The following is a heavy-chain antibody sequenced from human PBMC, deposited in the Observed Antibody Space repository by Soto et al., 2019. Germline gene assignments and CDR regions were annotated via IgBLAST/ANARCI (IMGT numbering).Heavy chain of an antibody. D-gene: IGHD3-22*01. CDR2: ISGSGGST. J-gene: IGHJ4*02. V-gene: IGHV3-23*01. Sequence: PGGSLRLSCAASGFTFSSYALSCVRQAPGKGLEWFSAISGSGGSTYYADSVKGRFTISRDNSKNTLYLQMNSLRAEDTAVYYCAKETNKITMIVVVITGFWDYWGQGT. CDR1: GFTFSSYA. CDR3: AKETNKITMIVVVITGFWDY.